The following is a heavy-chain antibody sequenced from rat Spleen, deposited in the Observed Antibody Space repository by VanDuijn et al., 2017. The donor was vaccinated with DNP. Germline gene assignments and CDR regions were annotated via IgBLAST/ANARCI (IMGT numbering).Heavy chain of an antibody. CDR2: ISTVGDNG. V-gene: IGHV5S13*01. CDR1: GFSFRKYG. Sequence: EVQLVESGGGLEQPGRALKLSCAASGFSFRKYGMAWVRQTPTKGLEWVASISTVGDNGVYRDSVKGRFTISRDNAKSTLYLQMDSLRSEDTATYYCSTPVWGGRYFDYWGQGVMVTVSS. D-gene: IGHD4-2*01. CDR3: STPVWGGRYFDY. J-gene: IGHJ2*01.